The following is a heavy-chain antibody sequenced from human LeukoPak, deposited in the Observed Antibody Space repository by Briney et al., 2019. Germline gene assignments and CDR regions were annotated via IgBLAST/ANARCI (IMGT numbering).Heavy chain of an antibody. CDR3: ARVVDHNSSWSRFDY. CDR1: GGSISSYY. D-gene: IGHD6-13*01. CDR2: IYYSGGT. Sequence: SETLSLTCTVSGGSISSYYWSWIRQPPGKGLEWIGNIYYSGGTNYNPSLKSRATMSVDTSKNQFSLKLSSVTAADTAVYYCARVVDHNSSWSRFDYWGQGTLVTVSS. V-gene: IGHV4-59*08. J-gene: IGHJ4*02.